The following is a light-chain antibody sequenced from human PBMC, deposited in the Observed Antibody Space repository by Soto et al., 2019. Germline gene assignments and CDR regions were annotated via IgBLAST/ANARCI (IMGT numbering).Light chain of an antibody. CDR2: GAS. Sequence: EIVMTQSPATLSVSPGERVTLSCRASQSVSSSLAWYQQKPGQAPRLLSYGASTKATGIPARFSGSGSRTEFTLPISSLQSEDFSVYYCQHYNNWPPFTFGPGTKVDIK. V-gene: IGKV3-15*01. J-gene: IGKJ3*01. CDR1: QSVSSS. CDR3: QHYNNWPPFT.